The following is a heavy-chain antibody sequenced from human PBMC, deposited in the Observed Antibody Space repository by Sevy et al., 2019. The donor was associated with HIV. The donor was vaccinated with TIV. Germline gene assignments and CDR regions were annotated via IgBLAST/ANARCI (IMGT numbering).Heavy chain of an antibody. D-gene: IGHD2-2*01. Sequence: GGSLRLSCAASGFSFSSFYMTWIRQAPGKGLQWVAYISSRGQTTYYADSVKGRFVVSRYNAKNSMILHFNSLRAEDTGVFFCDRFPAMSPPNSGMDLWGQGTTVTVSS. CDR1: GFSFSSFY. J-gene: IGHJ6*02. CDR2: ISSRGQTT. CDR3: DRFPAMSPPNSGMDL. V-gene: IGHV3-11*01.